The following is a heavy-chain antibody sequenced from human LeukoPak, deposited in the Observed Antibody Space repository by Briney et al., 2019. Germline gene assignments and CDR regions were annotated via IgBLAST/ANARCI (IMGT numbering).Heavy chain of an antibody. V-gene: IGHV3-48*03. Sequence: GGSLRLSCAASGFTFCSYEMNWVRQATGKGLEWVSYISSSGSTIYCADSVKGRFTISRDNAKNSLYLQMNSLRAEDTAVYYCAELGITMIGGVWGKGTTVTISS. D-gene: IGHD3-10*02. CDR1: GFTFCSYE. J-gene: IGHJ6*04. CDR2: ISSSGSTI. CDR3: AELGITMIGGV.